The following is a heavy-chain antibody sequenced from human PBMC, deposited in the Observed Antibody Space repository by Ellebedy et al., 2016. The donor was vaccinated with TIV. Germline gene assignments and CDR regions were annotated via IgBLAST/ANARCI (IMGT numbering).Heavy chain of an antibody. CDR3: ASGRTTISTWHYYGLDV. CDR1: GGTFNNYA. CDR2: IIPIFGTA. D-gene: IGHD4-11*01. J-gene: IGHJ6*02. Sequence: AASVKVSCKASGGTFNNYAINWARQAPGQGLEWMGGIIPIFGTANYAQKFQGRVTITADESTSTAYMELSSLRSEDTAVYYCASGRTTISTWHYYGLDVWGQGTTVTVSS. V-gene: IGHV1-69*13.